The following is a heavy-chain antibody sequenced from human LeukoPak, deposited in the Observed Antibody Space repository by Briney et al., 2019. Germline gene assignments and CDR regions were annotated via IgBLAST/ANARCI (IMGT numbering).Heavy chain of an antibody. J-gene: IGHJ4*02. CDR3: TAGTGRSDFDY. CDR1: GFTFSNAW. V-gene: IGHV3-15*01. CDR2: IKRKGDDGTI. Sequence: GGSLRLPCAASGFTFSNAWMSWVRQAPGRGLEWVGRIKRKGDDGTIDYAAPVKGRLSISRDDSKNTLYLQMNSLKSEDTAVYYCTAGTGRSDFDYWGQGTLVTVSS. D-gene: IGHD3/OR15-3a*01.